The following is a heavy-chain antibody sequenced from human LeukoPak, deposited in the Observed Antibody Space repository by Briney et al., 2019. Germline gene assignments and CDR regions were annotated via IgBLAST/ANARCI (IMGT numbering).Heavy chain of an antibody. CDR1: GHSISSGYY. D-gene: IGHD3-16*01. CDR3: ARDRFVYDYVWGSLGVLDP. V-gene: IGHV4-38-2*02. J-gene: IGHJ5*02. CDR2: MYHRGST. Sequence: SETLSLTCSVSGHSISSGYYWGWIRQPPGKGLEWIGTMYHRGSTYYNPSLKSRVTMSGDTSKNHFSLKLSSVIAADAAVYYCARDRFVYDYVWGSLGVLDPWGQGTLVTVSS.